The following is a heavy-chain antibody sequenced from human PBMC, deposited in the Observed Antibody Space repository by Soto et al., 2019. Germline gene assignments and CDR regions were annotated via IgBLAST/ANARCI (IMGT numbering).Heavy chain of an antibody. CDR3: ARQPLHNYYASSGGYFDY. CDR1: GYSFTSYW. Sequence: PGESLKISCKGSGYSFTSYWIGWVRQMPGKGLEWMGIIYPGDSDTRYSPSFQGQVTISADKSISTAYLQWSSLKASDTAMYYCARQPLHNYYASSGGYFDYWGQGTLVTVSS. V-gene: IGHV5-51*01. J-gene: IGHJ4*02. D-gene: IGHD3-22*01. CDR2: IYPGDSDT.